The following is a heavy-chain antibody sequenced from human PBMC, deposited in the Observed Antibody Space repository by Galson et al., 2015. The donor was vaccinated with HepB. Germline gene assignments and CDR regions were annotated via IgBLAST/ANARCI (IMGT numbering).Heavy chain of an antibody. D-gene: IGHD3-10*01. CDR1: GFTFSNAW. J-gene: IGHJ4*02. V-gene: IGHV3-15*07. CDR3: TTEGLLWFGELFIYGHSGIDY. Sequence: SLRLSCAASGFTFSNAWMNWVRQAPGKGLEWVGRIKSKTDGGTTDYAAPVKGRFTISRDDSKNTLYLQMNSLKTEDTAVYYCTTEGLLWFGELFIYGHSGIDYWGQGTLVTVSS. CDR2: IKSKTDGGTT.